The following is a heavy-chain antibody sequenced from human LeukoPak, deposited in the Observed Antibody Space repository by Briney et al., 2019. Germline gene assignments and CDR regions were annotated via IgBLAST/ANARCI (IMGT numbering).Heavy chain of an antibody. CDR1: GFTFSSYA. CDR2: ISGSGGST. D-gene: IGHD2-2*01. Sequence: PGGSLRLSCAASGFTFSSYAMSWVRQAPGKGLEWVSAISGSGGSTYYADSVKGRFTISRDNSKNTLYLQMNSLRAEDTAVYYCARPPPSRDIVVVPAARWASPRDNWFDPWGQGTLVTVSS. J-gene: IGHJ5*02. CDR3: ARPPPSRDIVVVPAARWASPRDNWFDP. V-gene: IGHV3-23*01.